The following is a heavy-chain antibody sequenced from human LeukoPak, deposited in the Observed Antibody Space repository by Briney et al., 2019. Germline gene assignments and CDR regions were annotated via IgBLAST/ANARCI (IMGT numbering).Heavy chain of an antibody. CDR3: ARDRSPDYYDSSGYYDFDY. CDR2: ISSSSSYI. Sequence: GGSLRLSCAASGFTFSSYSMNWVRQAPGKGLEWVSSISSSSSYIYYADSVKGRFTISRDNAKNSLYLQMNSLRAEDTAVYYCARDRSPDYYDSSGYYDFDYWGQGTLVTASS. D-gene: IGHD3-22*01. CDR1: GFTFSSYS. V-gene: IGHV3-21*01. J-gene: IGHJ4*02.